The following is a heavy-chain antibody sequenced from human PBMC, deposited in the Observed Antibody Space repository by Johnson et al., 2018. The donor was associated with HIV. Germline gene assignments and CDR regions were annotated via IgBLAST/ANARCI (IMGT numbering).Heavy chain of an antibody. CDR3: ARSWELGETAFDI. V-gene: IGHV3-11*04. D-gene: IGHD1-26*01. CDR1: GFTFSDYY. CDR2: ISSSGSTI. Sequence: QVQLVESGGGLVQAGGSLRLSCAASGFTFSDYYMSWIRQAPGKGLEWVSYISSSGSTIYYADSVKGRFTISRDNSKNTLYLQMNSLRAEDTAVYYCARSWELGETAFDIWGRGTMLTVSS. J-gene: IGHJ3*02.